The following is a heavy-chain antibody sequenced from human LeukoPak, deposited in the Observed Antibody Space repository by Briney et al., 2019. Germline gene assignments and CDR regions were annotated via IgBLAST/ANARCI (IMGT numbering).Heavy chain of an antibody. CDR2: TYYRSKWSN. D-gene: IGHD6-13*01. CDR1: GDSVSSNSAT. V-gene: IGHV6-1*01. J-gene: IGHJ4*02. Sequence: SQTLSLTCAISGDSVSSNSATWNWIRQSPSRGLEWLGRTYYRSKWSNDYAVSVRSRITINPDTSKNQFSLQLNSVTPEDTAIYFCARDGPLAPAGGLFDYWGQGTLVTVSS. CDR3: ARDGPLAPAGGLFDY.